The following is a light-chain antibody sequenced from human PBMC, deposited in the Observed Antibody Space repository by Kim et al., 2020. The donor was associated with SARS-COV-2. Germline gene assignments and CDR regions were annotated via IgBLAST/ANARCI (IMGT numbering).Light chain of an antibody. CDR2: DVT. CDR3: SSYTSSRTLV. CDR1: SSDVGGYNC. V-gene: IGLV2-14*03. Sequence: QSALTQPASVSGSPGQSITISCTGTSSDVGGYNCVSWYQQHPGKAPKLMIHDVTKRPSGISTRFSGSKSGNTASLTISGLQAEDEADYYCSSYTSSRTLVFGGGTKVTVL. J-gene: IGLJ3*02.